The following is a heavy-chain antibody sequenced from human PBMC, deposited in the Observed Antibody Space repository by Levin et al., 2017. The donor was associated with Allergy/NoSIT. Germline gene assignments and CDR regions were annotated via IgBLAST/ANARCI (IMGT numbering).Heavy chain of an antibody. Sequence: GGSLRLSCAASGFSFSSYAMHWVRQAPGKGLEWVAAISYDGNNRFHTDSVNGRFIISRDNSRNTLYLQMSSLKVEDTAMYFCARMQDRRQRLDGLDSWGQGTLVTVSS. D-gene: IGHD1-1*01. V-gene: IGHV3-30*03. CDR2: ISYDGNNR. J-gene: IGHJ4*02. CDR3: ARMQDRRQRLDGLDS. CDR1: GFSFSSYA.